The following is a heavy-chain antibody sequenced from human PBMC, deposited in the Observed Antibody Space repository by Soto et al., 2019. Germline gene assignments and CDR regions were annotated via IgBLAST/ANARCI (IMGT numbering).Heavy chain of an antibody. D-gene: IGHD3-16*01. CDR1: GGTFSSYA. CDR2: IIPIFGTA. Sequence: QVQLVQSGAEVKKPGSSVKVSCKASGGTFSSYAISWVRQAPGQGLEWMGGIIPIFGTANYAQKGQGRVTITADKSTSTAYMELSSLRSEDTAVYYCARNYYDYVWGSSAYYFDYWGQGTLVTVSS. J-gene: IGHJ4*02. V-gene: IGHV1-69*06. CDR3: ARNYYDYVWGSSAYYFDY.